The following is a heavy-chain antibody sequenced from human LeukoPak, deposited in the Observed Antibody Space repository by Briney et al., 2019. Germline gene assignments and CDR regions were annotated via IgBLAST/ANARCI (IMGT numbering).Heavy chain of an antibody. J-gene: IGHJ5*02. CDR3: ARPHCSSTDCHPPEWFDP. CDR1: GYTFTNYD. V-gene: IGHV1-8*01. Sequence: ASVRVSYKPSGYTFTNYDINWVRQAPGKGLEWMGWMNPNSGNTGYAQKFQGRVTMTRNTSISTAYMELSSLRSEDTAVYYCARPHCSSTDCHPPEWFDPWGQGTLVTVSS. CDR2: MNPNSGNT. D-gene: IGHD2-2*01.